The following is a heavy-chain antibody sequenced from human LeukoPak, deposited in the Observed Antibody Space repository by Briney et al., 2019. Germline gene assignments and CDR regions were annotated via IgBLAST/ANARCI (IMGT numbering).Heavy chain of an antibody. Sequence: KSGGSLRLSCAASGFTFSSYGMHWVRQAPGKGLEWVSSISGSSSYIYYADSVKGRFTISRDNAKNSLYLQMNSLRAEDTAVYYCARDLWGWSQVSQGGYWGQGTLVTVSS. CDR2: ISGSSSYI. V-gene: IGHV3-21*01. CDR1: GFTFSSYG. J-gene: IGHJ4*02. D-gene: IGHD3-16*01. CDR3: ARDLWGWSQVSQGGY.